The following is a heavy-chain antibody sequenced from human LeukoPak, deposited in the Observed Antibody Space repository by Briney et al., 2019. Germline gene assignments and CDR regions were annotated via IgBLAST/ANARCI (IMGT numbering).Heavy chain of an antibody. CDR1: GDSVSRDTAA. CDR3: ARDRGGSSWYYFDN. Sequence: SQTLSLTCAISGDSVSRDTAAWNWVRQSPSRGLEWLGRTYYRSKWYTDYAVSVKSRITINPDTTEHQVSLQLNSVTPEDTAVYYCARDRGGSSWYYFDNWGQGSLVTVSS. J-gene: IGHJ4*02. CDR2: TYYRSKWYT. V-gene: IGHV6-1*01. D-gene: IGHD6-13*01.